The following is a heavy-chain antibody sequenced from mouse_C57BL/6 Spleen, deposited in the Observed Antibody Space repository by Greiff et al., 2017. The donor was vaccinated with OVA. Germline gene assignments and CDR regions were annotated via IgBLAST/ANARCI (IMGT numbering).Heavy chain of an antibody. CDR3: ARDRYYAMDY. CDR2: INPNNGCT. Sequence: VQLQQSGPELVKPGASVKIPCKASGYTFTDYNMAWVKQSHGKSLEWIGDINPNNGCTIYNQKFKGKATLTVDKSSSTAYMELRSLTSEDTAVYYCARDRYYAMDYWGQGTSVTVSS. V-gene: IGHV1-18*01. CDR1: GYTFTDYN. J-gene: IGHJ4*01.